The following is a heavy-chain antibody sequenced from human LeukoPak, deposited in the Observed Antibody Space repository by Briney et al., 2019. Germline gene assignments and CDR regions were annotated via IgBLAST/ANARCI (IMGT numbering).Heavy chain of an antibody. V-gene: IGHV3-7*01. CDR2: IKQDGSEK. J-gene: IGHJ4*02. Sequence: GGSLRPSCAASGFTFSSYWMSWVRQAPGKGLEWVANIKQDGSEKYYVDSVKGRFTISRDNAKNSLYLQMNSLRAEDTAVYYCARDTTIFGVVTTSFDYWGQGTLVTVSS. CDR3: ARDTTIFGVVTTSFDY. CDR1: GFTFSSYW. D-gene: IGHD3-3*01.